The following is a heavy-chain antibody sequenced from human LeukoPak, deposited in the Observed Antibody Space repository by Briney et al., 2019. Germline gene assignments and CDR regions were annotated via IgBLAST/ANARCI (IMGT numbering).Heavy chain of an antibody. V-gene: IGHV4-59*01. CDR1: GGSIATYY. CDR3: TRGSIAYYYMDV. Sequence: SETLSLTCTVSGGSIATYYWSWIRQPPGKGLEWIGYIYYNGHTDYNPSLKSRVTISVHTSKNQFSLKLSSVTAADTAVYYCTRGSIAYYYMDVWGKGTTVTISS. CDR2: IYYNGHT. D-gene: IGHD3-22*01. J-gene: IGHJ6*03.